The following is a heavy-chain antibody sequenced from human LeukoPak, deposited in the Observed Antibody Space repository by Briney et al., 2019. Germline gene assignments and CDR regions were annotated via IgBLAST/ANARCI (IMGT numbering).Heavy chain of an antibody. J-gene: IGHJ3*02. D-gene: IGHD3-16*01. CDR2: ISAYNGNT. Sequence: ASVKVSCKASGYTFTSYGISWVRQAPGQGLEWMGWISAYNGNTNYAQKLQGRVTMTTDTSTSTAYMELRSLRSDDTAVYYCARDSSITFGGVKGDAFDIWGQGTMVTVSS. V-gene: IGHV1-18*01. CDR3: ARDSSITFGGVKGDAFDI. CDR1: GYTFTSYG.